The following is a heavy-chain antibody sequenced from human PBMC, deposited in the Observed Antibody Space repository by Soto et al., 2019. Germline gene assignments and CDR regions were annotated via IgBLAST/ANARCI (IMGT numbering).Heavy chain of an antibody. CDR1: GDSVSSNSAA. CDR2: TXXXSKWYN. D-gene: IGHD2-2*01. CDR3: ARESWYCSSTSCIEPWRAYYYYGMDV. J-gene: IGHJ6*02. Sequence: PSQTLSFTCAISGDSVSSNSAAWNWIRQSPSRGLEWLGRTXXXSKWYNDYAVSVKSRITINPDTSKNQFSLQLNSVTPEDTAVYYCARESWYCSSTSCIEPWRAYYYYGMDVWGQGTTVTVSS. V-gene: IGHV6-1*01.